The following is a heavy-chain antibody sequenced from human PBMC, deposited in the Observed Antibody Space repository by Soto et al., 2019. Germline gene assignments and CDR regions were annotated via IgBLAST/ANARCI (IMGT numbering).Heavy chain of an antibody. V-gene: IGHV3-66*01. CDR2: IYISGST. D-gene: IGHD1-26*01. CDR3: ARGKVGTNPNGLDP. J-gene: IGHJ5*02. CDR1: GFTVSSSY. Sequence: EVQLVESGGGLVQPGGSLRLSCAASGFTVSSSYLYWVRQAPGTGLGWVSSIYISGSTYYADSVQGRFTISRDNSKNTLYLQMNSLRAEDTAVYYCARGKVGTNPNGLDPWGQGTLVTVSS.